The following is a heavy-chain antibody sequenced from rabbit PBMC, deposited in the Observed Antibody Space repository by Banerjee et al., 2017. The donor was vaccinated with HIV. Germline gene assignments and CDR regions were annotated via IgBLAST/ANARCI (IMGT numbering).Heavy chain of an antibody. CDR3: ARDLAGVIGWNFGL. D-gene: IGHD4-1*01. Sequence: EESGGDLVKPEGSLTLTCTASGFSFSSSYWICWVRQAPGKGLEWIGCIYAGSSDSTYYASWAKGRFTISKTSSTTVTLQMTSLTAADTATYFCARDLAGVIGWNFGLWGQGTLVTVS. CDR1: GFSFSSSYW. V-gene: IGHV1S45*01. CDR2: IYAGSSDST. J-gene: IGHJ4*01.